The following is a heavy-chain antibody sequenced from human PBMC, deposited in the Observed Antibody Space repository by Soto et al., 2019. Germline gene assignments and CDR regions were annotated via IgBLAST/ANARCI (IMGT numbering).Heavy chain of an antibody. D-gene: IGHD2-21*01. Sequence: ASVKVSCKASGYTFTDFYIYWVRQAPGQGLEWMGWINPDSGGTNYAQNFQGRVTMTRDTSITTAYMELTRLTSDDTAVYYCARNPCGPKTCHGCFATWGQGTLVTVSS. CDR3: ARNPCGPKTCHGCFAT. CDR2: INPDSGGT. CDR1: GYTFTDFY. J-gene: IGHJ4*02. V-gene: IGHV1-2*02.